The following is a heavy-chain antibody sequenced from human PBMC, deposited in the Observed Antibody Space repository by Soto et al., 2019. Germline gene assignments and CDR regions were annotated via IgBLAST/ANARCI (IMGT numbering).Heavy chain of an antibody. Sequence: QVQLQQWGAGLLKPSETLSLTCAVYGGSFSDYYWSWIRQPPGKGLEWIGEINHSGSTNYNPSLKSRVTISVDASKNQFSLKLSSVTAADTAVYYCARARGFNSNWFIRWFDPWGQGTLVTVSS. D-gene: IGHD6-13*01. V-gene: IGHV4-34*01. CDR2: INHSGST. CDR3: ARARGFNSNWFIRWFDP. J-gene: IGHJ5*02. CDR1: GGSFSDYY.